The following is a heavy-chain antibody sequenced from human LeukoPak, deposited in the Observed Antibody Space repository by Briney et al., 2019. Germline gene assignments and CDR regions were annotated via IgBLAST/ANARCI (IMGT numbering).Heavy chain of an antibody. CDR2: IFNAGST. J-gene: IGHJ3*02. D-gene: IGHD2-21*01. CDR1: GASFSSNTYY. Sequence: SETLSLTCTVSGASFSSNTYYWAGIPQPPGKGLEWIGSIFNAGSTFYNPSLTSRVTISVDTSKNQFSLRLSSVTAADTAMYYCARNMTNIIVAERIDAFDIWGQGTMVTVSS. CDR3: ARNMTNIIVAERIDAFDI. V-gene: IGHV4-39*01.